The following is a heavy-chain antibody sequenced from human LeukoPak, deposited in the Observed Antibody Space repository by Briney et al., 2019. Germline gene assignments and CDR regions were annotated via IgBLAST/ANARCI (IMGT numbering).Heavy chain of an antibody. Sequence: PGRSLRLSCAASGFTFSSYGMHWARQAPGKGLEWVAVISYDGSNKYYADSVKGRFTISRDNSKNTLYLQMNSLRAEDTAVYYCAKDRGAGYCSGGSCYLRVFYYYYGMDVWGQGTTVTVSS. D-gene: IGHD2-15*01. CDR3: AKDRGAGYCSGGSCYLRVFYYYYGMDV. V-gene: IGHV3-30*18. CDR1: GFTFSSYG. CDR2: ISYDGSNK. J-gene: IGHJ6*02.